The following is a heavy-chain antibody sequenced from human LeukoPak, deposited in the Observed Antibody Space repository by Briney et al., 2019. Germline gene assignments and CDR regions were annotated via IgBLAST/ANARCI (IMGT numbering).Heavy chain of an antibody. J-gene: IGHJ4*02. Sequence: SVKVSCKASGGTFSSYTISWVRQAPGQGLEWMGRIIPILGIANYAQKFQGRVTITAGKSTSTAYMELSSLRSEDTAVYYCARGSIAAAGTNYWGQGTLVTVSS. CDR3: ARGSIAAAGTNY. CDR2: IIPILGIA. V-gene: IGHV1-69*02. D-gene: IGHD6-13*01. CDR1: GGTFSSYT.